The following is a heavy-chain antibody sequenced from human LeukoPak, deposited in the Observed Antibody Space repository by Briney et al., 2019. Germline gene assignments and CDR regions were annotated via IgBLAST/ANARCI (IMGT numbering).Heavy chain of an antibody. CDR3: ARPRRYYGSGSTKNWFDP. Sequence: SEALSLTCAVYGGSFSGYYWSWIRQPPGKGLEWIGEINHSGSTNYNPSLKSRVTISVDTSKNQFSLKLSSVTAADTAVYYCARPRRYYGSGSTKNWFDPWGQGTLVTVSS. D-gene: IGHD3-10*01. CDR1: GGSFSGYY. CDR2: INHSGST. J-gene: IGHJ5*02. V-gene: IGHV4-34*01.